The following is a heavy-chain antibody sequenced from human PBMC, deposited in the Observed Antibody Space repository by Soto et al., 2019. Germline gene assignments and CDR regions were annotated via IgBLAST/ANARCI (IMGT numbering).Heavy chain of an antibody. J-gene: IGHJ3*02. Sequence: PSETLSLTCTVSGGSVSSGSYYWSWIRQPPGKGLEWIGYIYYSGSTNYNPSLKSRVTISVDTSKNQFSLKLSSVTAADTAVYYCARGKVEGGSGAFDIWGQGTMVTVSS. CDR3: ARGKVEGGSGAFDI. CDR2: IYYSGST. CDR1: GGSVSSGSYY. V-gene: IGHV4-61*01. D-gene: IGHD3-10*01.